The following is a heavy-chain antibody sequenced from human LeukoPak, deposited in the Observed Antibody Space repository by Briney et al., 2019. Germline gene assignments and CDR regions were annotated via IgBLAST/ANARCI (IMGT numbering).Heavy chain of an antibody. V-gene: IGHV4-34*01. CDR1: GGSFSGYY. CDR2: IIDSGST. CDR3: AIGRYGMDV. Sequence: SETLSLTCAVYGGSFSGYYWSWIRQPPGKGLEWIGEIIDSGSTNYNTSLKSRVTISVDTSKNQFSLKLSSVTAADTAVYYCAIGRYGMDVWGQGTTVTV. J-gene: IGHJ6*02.